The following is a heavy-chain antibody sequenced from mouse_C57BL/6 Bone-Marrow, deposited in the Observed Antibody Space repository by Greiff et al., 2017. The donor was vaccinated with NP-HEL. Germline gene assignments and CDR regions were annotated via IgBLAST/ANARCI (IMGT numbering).Heavy chain of an antibody. CDR3: TTQDLYYDYDGWYFDV. V-gene: IGHV14-4*01. CDR2: IDPENGDT. J-gene: IGHJ1*03. D-gene: IGHD2-4*01. CDR1: GFNIKDDY. Sequence: VQLQQSGAELVRPGASVKLSCTASGFNIKDDYMHWVKQRPEQGLEWIGWIDPENGDTEYASKFQGKATITADTSSNTAYLQLSSLTSEDTAVYYCTTQDLYYDYDGWYFDVWGTGTTVTVSS.